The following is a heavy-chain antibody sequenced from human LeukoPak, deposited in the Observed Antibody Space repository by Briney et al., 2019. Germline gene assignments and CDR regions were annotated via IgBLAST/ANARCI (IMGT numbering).Heavy chain of an antibody. Sequence: GGSLRLSCAASGFTFNNYAMSWVRQAPGKGLEWVSSISGSGASTYYADSLRGRFTISRDNSKNTLYLQMNSLRAEDTAVYYCAKDLLSPIVGATASYFDYWGQGTLVTVSS. D-gene: IGHD1-26*01. CDR1: GFTFNNYA. J-gene: IGHJ4*02. CDR2: ISGSGAST. V-gene: IGHV3-23*01. CDR3: AKDLLSPIVGATASYFDY.